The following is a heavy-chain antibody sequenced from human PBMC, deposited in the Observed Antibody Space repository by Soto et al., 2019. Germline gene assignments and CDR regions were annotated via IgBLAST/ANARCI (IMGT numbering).Heavy chain of an antibody. CDR3: AKVGWFGESKTDYFDY. J-gene: IGHJ4*02. Sequence: GGSLRLSCAASGFTFSSYAMSWVRQAPGKGLEWVSAISGSGGSTYYADSVKGRFTISRDNSKNTLYLQMNSLRAEDTAVYYCAKVGWFGESKTDYFDYWGQGTLVTVSS. V-gene: IGHV3-23*01. CDR1: GFTFSSYA. D-gene: IGHD3-10*01. CDR2: ISGSGGST.